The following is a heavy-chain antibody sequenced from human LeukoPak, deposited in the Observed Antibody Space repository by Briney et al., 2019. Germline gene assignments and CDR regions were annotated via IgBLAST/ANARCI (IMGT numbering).Heavy chain of an antibody. V-gene: IGHV3-30*18. D-gene: IGHD3-10*01. Sequence: PGGSLRLSCAASGFTFSDFGMHWVRQAPGKRLEWVAVISYDGSHKIYADSVKGRFTISRDNAKNTLYLQMNSLRTDDTAMFYCAKDPMVRGVINGFDYWGQGTSVTVSS. CDR2: ISYDGSHK. J-gene: IGHJ4*02. CDR1: GFTFSDFG. CDR3: AKDPMVRGVINGFDY.